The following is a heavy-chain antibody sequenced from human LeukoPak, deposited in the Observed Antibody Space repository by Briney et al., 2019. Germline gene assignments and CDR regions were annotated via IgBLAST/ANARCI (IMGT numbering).Heavy chain of an antibody. CDR3: ARDDHDFWSGYYPDY. J-gene: IGHJ4*02. CDR1: GFTVSSNY. CDR2: IYSGGST. D-gene: IGHD3-3*01. V-gene: IGHV3-66*02. Sequence: GGSLRLSCAASGFTVSSNYMSWVRQAPGKGLEWVSVIYSGGSTYYADSVKGRFTISRDNSKNTLYLQMNSLRAEDTAVYYCARDDHDFWSGYYPDYWGQGTLVTVSS.